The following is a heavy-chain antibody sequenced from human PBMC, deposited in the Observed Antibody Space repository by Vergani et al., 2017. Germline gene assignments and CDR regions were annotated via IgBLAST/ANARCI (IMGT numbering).Heavy chain of an antibody. CDR3: AKDMSYSSGWYEGIDY. D-gene: IGHD6-19*01. CDR1: GFTFSSYG. V-gene: IGHV3-33*06. J-gene: IGHJ4*02. CDR2: IWYDGSNK. Sequence: VQLVESGGGVVQPGRSLRLSCAASGFTFSSYGMHWVRQAPGKGLEWVAVIWYDGSNKYYADSVKGRFTISRDNSKNTLYLQMNSLRAEDTAVYYCAKDMSYSSGWYEGIDYWGQGTLVTVSS.